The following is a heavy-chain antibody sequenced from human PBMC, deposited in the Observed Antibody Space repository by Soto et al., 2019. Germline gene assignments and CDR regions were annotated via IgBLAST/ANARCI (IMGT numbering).Heavy chain of an antibody. Sequence: EVQLVESGGGLVQPGGSLRLPCAASGFTFSTYWMTWVRQPPGKGLEWVASINQDGSERYYVDSVRGRFTISRDNAQXXXXXXXXXXXXXXXXXXXXXXXXNFFVYWGQGTLVTVSP. J-gene: IGHJ4*02. CDR3: XXXXNFFVY. CDR2: INQDGSER. V-gene: IGHV3-7*01. CDR1: GFTFSTYW.